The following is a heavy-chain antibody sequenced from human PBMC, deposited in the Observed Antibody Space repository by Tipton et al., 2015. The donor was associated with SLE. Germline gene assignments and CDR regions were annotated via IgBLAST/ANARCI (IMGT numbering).Heavy chain of an antibody. J-gene: IGHJ6*02. V-gene: IGHV4-34*01. CDR1: GGSFSGYY. Sequence: TLSLTCTVSGGSFSGYYWSWIRQPPGKGLEWIGEINHSGSTNYNPSLKSRVTISVDTSKNQFSLKLSSVTAADTAVYYCARDHCTGGVCSYYYYYYGMDVWGQGTTVTVSS. CDR2: INHSGST. CDR3: ARDHCTGGVCSYYYYYYGMDV. D-gene: IGHD2-8*02.